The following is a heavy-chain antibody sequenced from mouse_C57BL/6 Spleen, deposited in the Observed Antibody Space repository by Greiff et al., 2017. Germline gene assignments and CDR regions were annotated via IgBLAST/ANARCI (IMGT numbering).Heavy chain of an antibody. CDR2: IYPGDGDT. Sequence: QVQLQQSGAELVKPGASVKISCKASGYAFSSYWMNWVKQRPGKGLEWIGQIYPGDGDTNYNGKFKGKATLTADKSSSTAYMQLSSLTSEDSAVYFCARCLGGGGYWYFDVWGTGTTVTVSS. J-gene: IGHJ1*03. CDR3: ARCLGGGGYWYFDV. CDR1: GYAFSSYW. V-gene: IGHV1-80*01. D-gene: IGHD4-1*01.